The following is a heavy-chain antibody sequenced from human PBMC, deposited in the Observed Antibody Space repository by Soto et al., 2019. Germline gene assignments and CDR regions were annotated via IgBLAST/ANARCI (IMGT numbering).Heavy chain of an antibody. Sequence: AGGSLRLSCAASGFTFTNYAMSWVRQAPGKGLEWVSTISSGGDSTYYANSVKGRFTISRDNSKNTLYLQMNSLRAEDTALYYCAKEHIAAPGTLDYWGQGTLVTVSS. D-gene: IGHD6-13*01. CDR1: GFTFTNYA. J-gene: IGHJ4*02. CDR2: ISSGGDST. CDR3: AKEHIAAPGTLDY. V-gene: IGHV3-23*01.